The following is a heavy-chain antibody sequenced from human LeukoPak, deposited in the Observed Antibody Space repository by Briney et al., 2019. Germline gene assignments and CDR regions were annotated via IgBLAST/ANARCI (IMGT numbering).Heavy chain of an antibody. CDR2: ISSSSSYI. CDR3: ARDGGAGSYYFDY. J-gene: IGHJ4*02. D-gene: IGHD6-19*01. Sequence: GGSLRLSCAASGFTVSNNYMNWVRQAPGKGLEWVSSISSSSSYIYYADSVKGRFTISRDNAKNSLYLQMNSLRVEDTAVYNCARDGGAGSYYFDYWGQGTLVTVSS. CDR1: GFTVSNNY. V-gene: IGHV3-21*01.